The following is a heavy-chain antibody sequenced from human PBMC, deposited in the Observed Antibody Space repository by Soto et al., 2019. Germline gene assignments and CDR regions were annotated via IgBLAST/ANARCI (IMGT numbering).Heavy chain of an antibody. J-gene: IGHJ4*02. CDR3: ARDFAYFDS. D-gene: IGHD3-3*01. CDR1: GGSVKSPSHY. V-gene: IGHV4-61*01. Sequence: KPSETLSLTCTVSGGSVKSPSHYWSWIRQPPGKGLEWIGNIYYIGTTDYNPSLKSRVSISMDTSKNQFSLNLDSVTAADTAVYFCARDFAYFDSWGQGTLVTVSS. CDR2: IYYIGTT.